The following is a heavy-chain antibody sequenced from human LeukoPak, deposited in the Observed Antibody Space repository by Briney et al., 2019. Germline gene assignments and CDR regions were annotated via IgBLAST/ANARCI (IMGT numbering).Heavy chain of an antibody. CDR3: AGSTPYGYFDY. J-gene: IGHJ4*02. CDR1: GFTFSSHE. Sequence: GWSLRLSCAASGFTFSSHEVNWVRQAPGKGLEWVTYISGSGSTRYYADSVKGRFTISRDNAKNSLYLQMNTLRADDTAVYYCAGSTPYGYFDYWGQGTLVTVSS. D-gene: IGHD2-15*01. V-gene: IGHV3-48*03. CDR2: ISGSGSTR.